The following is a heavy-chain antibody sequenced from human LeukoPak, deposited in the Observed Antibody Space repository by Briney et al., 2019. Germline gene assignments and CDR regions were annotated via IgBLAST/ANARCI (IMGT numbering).Heavy chain of an antibody. CDR3: AREVTMVRGLN. J-gene: IGHJ4*02. CDR2: ISSSSSYI. D-gene: IGHD3-10*01. V-gene: IGHV3-21*01. Sequence: GGSLRLPCAASGFTFSSYSMNWVRQAPGKGLEWVLSISSSSSYIYYADSVKGRFTISRDNAKNTLYLQMNSLRAEDTAVYYCAREVTMVRGLNWGQGTLVTVSS. CDR1: GFTFSSYS.